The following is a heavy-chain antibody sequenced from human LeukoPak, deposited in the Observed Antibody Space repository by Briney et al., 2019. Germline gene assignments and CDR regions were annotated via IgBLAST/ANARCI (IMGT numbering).Heavy chain of an antibody. CDR2: IYPGDSDT. V-gene: IGHV5-51*01. J-gene: IGHJ4*02. Sequence: PGASLQISCEGSGYIFTSYWIGWVRQLPGKGLEWMGIIYPGDSDTRYSPSFQGQVTISADKSISTAYLQWSSLKASDTAMYYCARRYRSGWSGLDYWGQGTLVTVSS. D-gene: IGHD6-19*01. CDR1: GYIFTSYW. CDR3: ARRYRSGWSGLDY.